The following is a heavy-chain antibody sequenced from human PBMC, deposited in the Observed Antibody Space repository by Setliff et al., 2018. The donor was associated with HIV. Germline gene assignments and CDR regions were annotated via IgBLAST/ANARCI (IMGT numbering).Heavy chain of an antibody. V-gene: IGHV1-46*01. D-gene: IGHD6-25*01. CDR2: INPSGGST. Sequence: ASVKVSCKASGYTFTSYYMHWVRQAPGQGLEWMGIINPSGGSTSYAQEFQGRVTMTRDTSTSTVYMELSSLRSEDTAVYYCGKDRTDVAASIANYWGQGTLVTVS. J-gene: IGHJ4*02. CDR1: GYTFTSYY. CDR3: GKDRTDVAASIANY.